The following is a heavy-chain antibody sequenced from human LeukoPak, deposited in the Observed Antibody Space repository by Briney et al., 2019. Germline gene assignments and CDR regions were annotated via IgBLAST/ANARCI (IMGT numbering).Heavy chain of an antibody. V-gene: IGHV1-2*02. Sequence: PGASVKVSCKASGYTFTGYYMHWVRQAPGQGLEWMGWINPNSGGTNYAQKFQGRVTMTRDTSISTAYMELSRLRSDDTAVYYCARSYYGDYIIRPYYGMDVWGQGTTVTVSS. CDR3: ARSYYGDYIIRPYYGMDV. CDR1: GYTFTGYY. CDR2: INPNSGGT. J-gene: IGHJ6*02. D-gene: IGHD4-17*01.